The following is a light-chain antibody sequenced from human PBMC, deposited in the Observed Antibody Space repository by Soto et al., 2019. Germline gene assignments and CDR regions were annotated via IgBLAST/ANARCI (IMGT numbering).Light chain of an antibody. J-gene: IGKJ3*01. CDR2: DAS. CDR1: QSVSVY. V-gene: IGKV3-11*01. CDR3: QQRSNWI. Sequence: ESVLTHYPATLSLSPGEIATLSCRSSQSVSVYLAWYQQKPGQAPRLLIYDASNRATGIPARFSGSGSGTDFTLTISGLAPEDFAVYYRQQRSNWIFGPGTKADIK.